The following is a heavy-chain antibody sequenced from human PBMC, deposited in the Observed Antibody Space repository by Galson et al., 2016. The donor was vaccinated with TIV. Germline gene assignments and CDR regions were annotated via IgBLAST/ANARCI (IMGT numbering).Heavy chain of an antibody. CDR1: GFSLSTYGMS. CDR2: IDWDDDK. CDR3: ARAPISIFGLATSYYFDY. V-gene: IGHV2-70*17. J-gene: IGHJ4*02. Sequence: PALVKPTQTLTLTCTFSGFSLSTYGMSVGWIRQPPGKALEWLARIDWDDDKFYNSSLKTRLTISKDISINQVVLTMTNMDPVDTATYYCARAPISIFGLATSYYFDYWGQGTLVTVSS. D-gene: IGHD3-3*01.